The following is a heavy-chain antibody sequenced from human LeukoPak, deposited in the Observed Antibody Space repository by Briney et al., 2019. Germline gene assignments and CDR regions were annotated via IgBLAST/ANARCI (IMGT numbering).Heavy chain of an antibody. CDR1: GYTFSSYG. J-gene: IGHJ4*02. Sequence: ASVKVSCKTSGYTFSSYGLTWMRQAPGQGPEWLGWSSPYNGNTNYAQKFQGRVTMTTDASTNTAYMELRSLRSDDTAVYYCARDTDHYFDYWGQGTLVTVSS. D-gene: IGHD2-8*02. V-gene: IGHV1-18*01. CDR3: ARDTDHYFDY. CDR2: SSPYNGNT.